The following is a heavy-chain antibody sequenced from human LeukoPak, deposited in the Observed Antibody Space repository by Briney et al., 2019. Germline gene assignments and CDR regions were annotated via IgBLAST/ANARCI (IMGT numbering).Heavy chain of an antibody. V-gene: IGHV5-51*01. D-gene: IGHD3-22*01. CDR3: ARQFGYYDSSGYHDAFDI. CDR2: IYPGDSDT. J-gene: IGHJ3*02. Sequence: GESLKISCKGSGYSFTSYWIGWVRQMPGKGLEWMGIIYPGDSDTRYSPSFQGQVTISADKSISTAYLQWSSLKASDTAMYYCARQFGYYDSSGYHDAFDIWGQGTMVTVSS. CDR1: GYSFTSYW.